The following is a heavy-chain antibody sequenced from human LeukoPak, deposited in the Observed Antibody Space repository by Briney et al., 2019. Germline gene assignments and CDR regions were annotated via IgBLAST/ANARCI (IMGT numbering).Heavy chain of an antibody. D-gene: IGHD3-10*01. CDR3: AKDLVLWFGEEGYFDY. V-gene: IGHV3-30-3*01. CDR1: GFIFSSYA. J-gene: IGHJ4*02. Sequence: GGSLRLSCAASGFIFSSYAMHWVRQAPGKGLEWVAVISYDGSNKYYADSVKGRFTISRDNSKNTLYLQMNSLRAEDTAVYYCAKDLVLWFGEEGYFDYWGQGTLVTVSS. CDR2: ISYDGSNK.